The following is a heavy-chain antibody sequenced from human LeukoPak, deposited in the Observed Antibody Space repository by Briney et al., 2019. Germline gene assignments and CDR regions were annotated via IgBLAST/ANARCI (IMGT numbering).Heavy chain of an antibody. CDR2: IKPDGSDR. CDR1: GFTFSNYW. D-gene: IGHD3-10*01. Sequence: GGSLRLSCAASGFTFSNYWMTWVRQSPGKGLEWVAIIKPDGSDRYSVDSEKGRFAVSRDNAKNSLYLQMSSLRAEDTAVYYCARGGHRQKEFWGQGTLVTVSS. J-gene: IGHJ4*02. V-gene: IGHV3-7*01. CDR3: ARGGHRQKEF.